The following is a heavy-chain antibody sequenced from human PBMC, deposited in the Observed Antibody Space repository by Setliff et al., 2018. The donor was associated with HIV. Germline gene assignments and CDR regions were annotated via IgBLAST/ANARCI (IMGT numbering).Heavy chain of an antibody. V-gene: IGHV4-34*01. D-gene: IGHD3-3*01. Sequence: SETLSLTCAVYNGSFSGYYWSWIRQPPGKGLVWIGEINHSGSTNYNPSLKSRVTISVDTSKNQFSLKLNSVTAADTAVYYCARSPPTTFWSGYTYYYCMDVWGKGTTVTVSS. CDR1: NGSFSGYY. J-gene: IGHJ6*03. CDR3: ARSPPTTFWSGYTYYYCMDV. CDR2: INHSGST.